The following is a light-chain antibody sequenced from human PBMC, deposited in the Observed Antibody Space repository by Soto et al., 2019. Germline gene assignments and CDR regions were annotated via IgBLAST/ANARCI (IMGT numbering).Light chain of an antibody. V-gene: IGLV2-8*01. CDR2: EVV. Sequence: ALTQPPSASGSPGQSVTIPCTGTKNDIGVYDFVSWYQHHPGKAPRLIIYEVVQRPSGVPDRFSGSKSGNTASLTVSGLQAADEADYFCKSYAGSNTYVFGSGTKVTVL. J-gene: IGLJ1*01. CDR1: KNDIGVYDF. CDR3: KSYAGSNTYV.